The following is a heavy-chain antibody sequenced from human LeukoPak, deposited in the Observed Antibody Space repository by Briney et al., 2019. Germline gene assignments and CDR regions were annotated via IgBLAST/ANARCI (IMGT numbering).Heavy chain of an antibody. J-gene: IGHJ6*02. V-gene: IGHV1-46*01. D-gene: IGHD6-13*01. CDR2: INPSGGST. Sequence: GASVKVSCKASGYTFTSYYMHWVRQAPGQGLEWMGIINPSGGSTSYAQKFQGRVTMTRDTSTNTVYMELSSLRSEDTAVYYCARVGQQLAPRYGMDVWGQGTTVTVSS. CDR3: ARVGQQLAPRYGMDV. CDR1: GYTFTSYY.